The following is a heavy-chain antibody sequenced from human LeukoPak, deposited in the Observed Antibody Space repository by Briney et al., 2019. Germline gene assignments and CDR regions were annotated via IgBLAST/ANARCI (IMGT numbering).Heavy chain of an antibody. CDR3: ARESPTMVRGDGFDP. J-gene: IGHJ5*02. Sequence: ASVKVSCKASGYTFTSYAMHWVRQAPGQRLEWMGWINAGNGNTKYSQKLQGRVTITRDTSASTAYMELSSLRSEDTAVYYCARESPTMVRGDGFDPWGQGTLVTVSS. D-gene: IGHD3-10*01. CDR1: GYTFTSYA. V-gene: IGHV1-3*01. CDR2: INAGNGNT.